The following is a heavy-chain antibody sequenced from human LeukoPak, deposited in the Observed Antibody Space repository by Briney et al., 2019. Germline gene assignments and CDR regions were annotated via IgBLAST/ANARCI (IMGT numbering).Heavy chain of an antibody. CDR2: IKRKIGGETT. CDR3: TTWAFGEMPTFDY. J-gene: IGHJ4*02. Sequence: GGSLRLSCAASGFTFNNAWMSWVRLPPGKGLEWVGRIKRKIGGETTDYAAPVKGRFTISRDDSKTTLYLQMNSLKTDDTAVYYCTTWAFGEMPTFDYWGQGTLVTVSS. D-gene: IGHD3-10*01. V-gene: IGHV3-15*01. CDR1: GFTFNNAW.